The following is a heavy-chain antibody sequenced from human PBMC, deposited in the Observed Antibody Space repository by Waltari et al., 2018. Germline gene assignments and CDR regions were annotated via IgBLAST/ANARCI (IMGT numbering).Heavy chain of an antibody. Sequence: QVQLQESGPGLVKPSETLSLTCTVSGGSISSYYWSWIRQPPGKGLEWIGYIYYSGSTNYTPSLKSRVTISVDTSKNQFSLKLSSVTAADTAVYYCARSPRRGDSNAFDIWGQRTMVTVSS. CDR1: GGSISSYY. CDR3: ARSPRRGDSNAFDI. V-gene: IGHV4-59*01. CDR2: IYYSGST. D-gene: IGHD3-16*01. J-gene: IGHJ3*02.